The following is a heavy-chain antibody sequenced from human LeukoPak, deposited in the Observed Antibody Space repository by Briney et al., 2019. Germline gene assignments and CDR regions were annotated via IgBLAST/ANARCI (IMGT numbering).Heavy chain of an antibody. J-gene: IGHJ4*02. D-gene: IGHD4-17*01. V-gene: IGHV3-23*01. CDR2: ISGSGGRT. CDR3: AILDCGDSDRLVY. CDR1: GFTFSSYA. Sequence: GGSLRLSCAASGFTFSSYAMNWVRQAPGKGLEWVSSISGSGGRTYYADSVKGRFTISRDNSKNTLYLQMNSLRAEDTALYYCAILDCGDSDRLVYWGQGTPVTVSS.